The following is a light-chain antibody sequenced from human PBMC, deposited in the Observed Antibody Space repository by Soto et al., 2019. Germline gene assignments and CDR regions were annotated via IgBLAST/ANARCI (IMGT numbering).Light chain of an antibody. V-gene: IGKV3-11*01. CDR2: DAS. CDR1: ENVDIY. Sequence: ETVLTQSPATLSLSPGERATLSCRASENVDIYVAWYQQKPGQPPRLLIYDASNRATGIPARFSGSGSGTDFTLSISGLEPEDFAVYYCQQRRNWPPLTFGGGTRVEIK. CDR3: QQRRNWPPLT. J-gene: IGKJ4*01.